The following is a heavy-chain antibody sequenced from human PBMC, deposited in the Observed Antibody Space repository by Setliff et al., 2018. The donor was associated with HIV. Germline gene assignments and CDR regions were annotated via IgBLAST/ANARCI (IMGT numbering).Heavy chain of an antibody. CDR2: IIPVFGTA. CDR3: ARGTPPLRQPDSSGWYLDY. Sequence: SVKVSCKASGGTFSSYAISWVRQAPGQGLEWMGGIIPVFGTANYAQKFQGRVTMTSDTSTSTAYMELSSLRSEDTAVYYCARGTPPLRQPDSSGWYLDYWGQGTLVTVSS. CDR1: GGTFSSYA. D-gene: IGHD6-19*01. V-gene: IGHV1-69*05. J-gene: IGHJ4*02.